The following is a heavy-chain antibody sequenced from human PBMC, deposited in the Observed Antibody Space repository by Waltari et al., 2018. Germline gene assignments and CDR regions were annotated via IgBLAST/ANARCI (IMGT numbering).Heavy chain of an antibody. CDR1: GFTFSSYA. CDR3: AKAEDSSSWFTDY. Sequence: EVQLLESGGGLVQPGGSLRLSCAASGFTFSSYAMRWVRQAPGRGREWVAGMSGSGGSKYYADTVKGRFTISRDKSKNTLYLQMNSLRAEDTAVYYCAKAEDSSSWFTDYWGQGTLVTVSS. J-gene: IGHJ4*02. D-gene: IGHD6-13*01. CDR2: MSGSGGSK. V-gene: IGHV3-23*01.